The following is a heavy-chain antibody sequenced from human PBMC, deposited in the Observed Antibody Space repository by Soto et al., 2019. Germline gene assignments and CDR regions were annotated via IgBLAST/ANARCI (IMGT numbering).Heavy chain of an antibody. CDR3: ARATTVVTYFDY. V-gene: IGHV1-69*13. Sequence: ASVKVSCKASGGTFSSYAISWVRQAPGQGLEWMGGIIPTFGTANYAQKFQGRVTITADESTSTAYMELSSLRSEDTAVYYCARATTVVTYFDYWGQGTLVTVSS. D-gene: IGHD4-17*01. CDR2: IIPTFGTA. J-gene: IGHJ4*02. CDR1: GGTFSSYA.